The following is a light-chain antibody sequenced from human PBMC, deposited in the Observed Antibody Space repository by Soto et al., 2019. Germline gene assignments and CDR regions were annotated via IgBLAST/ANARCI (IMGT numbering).Light chain of an antibody. J-gene: IGKJ4*01. CDR1: QSLVYSDGNTY. V-gene: IGKV2-24*01. CDR3: QKYNSAPLT. CDR2: KIS. Sequence: IVMTQTPLSSPVTLGQPASISCRSSQSLVYSDGNTYLSWLQQRPGQPPRLLIYKISNRLSGVPDRFSGSGAGTDFTLKIRRVEAEDVAAYYCQKYNSAPLTFGGGTKV.